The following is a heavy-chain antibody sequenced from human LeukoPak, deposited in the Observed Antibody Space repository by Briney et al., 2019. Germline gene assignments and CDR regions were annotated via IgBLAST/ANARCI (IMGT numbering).Heavy chain of an antibody. J-gene: IGHJ3*02. CDR1: GFKFSDSY. CDR2: ITSGGTTM. Sequence: GGSLRLSCVASGFKFSDSYMNWIRQAPGKRLEWISYITSGGTTMYYADSVKGRFTVSRDNAKNSLHLQMNSLRAEDTAVYYCVREVYFYDDSAMEGGFDIWGHGTVVTVSS. D-gene: IGHD3-22*01. CDR3: VREVYFYDDSAMEGGFDI. V-gene: IGHV3-11*04.